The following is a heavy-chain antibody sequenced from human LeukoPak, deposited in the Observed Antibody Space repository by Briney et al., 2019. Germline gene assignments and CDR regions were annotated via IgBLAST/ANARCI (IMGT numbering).Heavy chain of an antibody. CDR1: GFTFTNYA. CDR2: ISGSGDST. CDR3: AKTRPLDSSSWSHGDY. J-gene: IGHJ4*02. V-gene: IGHV3-23*01. D-gene: IGHD6-13*01. Sequence: GGSLRLSCAASGFTFTNYAMSWVRQAPGKGLEWVSAISGSGDSTYYGDSVKGRFTISRDNSKNTLYLQMNSLRAEDTAVYYCAKTRPLDSSSWSHGDYWGQGTLVTVSS.